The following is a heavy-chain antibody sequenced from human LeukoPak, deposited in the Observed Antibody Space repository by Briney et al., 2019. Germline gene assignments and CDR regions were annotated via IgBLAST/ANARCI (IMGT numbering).Heavy chain of an antibody. Sequence: PGGSLRLSCAASGFAFSSYSMNWVRQAPGRGLEWISYISSGSRTIYYADSVKGRFTISRDNGDNSLYLQLNSLRADDTAVYFCARESITGHRDFDYWGQGTLITVSS. CDR2: ISSGSRTI. CDR3: ARESITGHRDFDY. J-gene: IGHJ4*02. V-gene: IGHV3-48*01. D-gene: IGHD1-20*01. CDR1: GFAFSSYS.